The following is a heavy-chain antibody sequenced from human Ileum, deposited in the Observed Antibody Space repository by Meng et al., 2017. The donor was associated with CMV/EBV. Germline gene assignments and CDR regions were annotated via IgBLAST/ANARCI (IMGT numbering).Heavy chain of an antibody. CDR2: TNQDGSEE. J-gene: IGHJ4*02. CDR3: ARDSWAAPDY. D-gene: IGHD3-16*01. CDR1: GFTFSTYW. Sequence: GESLKISCAASGFTFSTYWMSWVRQAPGKGLEWVASTNQDGSEEYYVDSVKARFTISRDNAKNSLYLQMNSLRAEDTAVYYCARDSWAAPDYWGQGTLVTVSS. V-gene: IGHV3-7*01.